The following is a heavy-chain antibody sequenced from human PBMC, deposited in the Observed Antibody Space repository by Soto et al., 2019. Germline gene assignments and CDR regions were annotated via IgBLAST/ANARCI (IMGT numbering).Heavy chain of an antibody. Sequence: SGPTPMYPTQTLTLTWTFSGFSLSTSGMCVSWIRQPPGKALEWLARIDWDDDKYYSTSLKTRLTISKDTSKNQVVLTMTNMDPVDTATYYCARIRHSSGWYALDYWGQGTLVTVSS. CDR1: GFSLSTSGMC. D-gene: IGHD6-19*01. CDR2: IDWDDDK. CDR3: ARIRHSSGWYALDY. J-gene: IGHJ4*02. V-gene: IGHV2-70*11.